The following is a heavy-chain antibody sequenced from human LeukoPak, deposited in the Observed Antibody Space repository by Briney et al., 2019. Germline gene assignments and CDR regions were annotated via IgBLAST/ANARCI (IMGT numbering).Heavy chain of an antibody. CDR2: TSGSGGTT. CDR3: AKAAAEGYCSNTHCFVNWFDP. V-gene: IGHV3-23*01. J-gene: IGHJ5*02. CDR1: GFTFSSYA. D-gene: IGHD2-2*01. Sequence: GGSLRLSCAASGFTFSSYAMSWVRQAPGKGLEWVSATSGSGGTTYNADSVKGRFTVSRDNSKNTLYLQMSSLRAEDTAVYFCAKAAAEGYCSNTHCFVNWFDPWGQGTLVTVSS.